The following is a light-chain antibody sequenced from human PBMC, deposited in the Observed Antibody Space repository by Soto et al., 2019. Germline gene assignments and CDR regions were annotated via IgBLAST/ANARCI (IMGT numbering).Light chain of an antibody. Sequence: EIVMTQSPAILSVSPGERVTLSCRASQSVSRNIAWYQQTPDQPPRLLIYGASTRATGTPDRFSGSASGTHFTLTITSLQSEDFAVYYCQEYDTWPWGPFTFGPGTKVDAK. V-gene: IGKV3-15*01. CDR1: QSVSRN. CDR3: QEYDTWPWGPFT. CDR2: GAS. J-gene: IGKJ3*01.